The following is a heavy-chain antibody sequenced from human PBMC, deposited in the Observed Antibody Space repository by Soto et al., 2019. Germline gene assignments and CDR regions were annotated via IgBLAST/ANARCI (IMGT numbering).Heavy chain of an antibody. Sequence: QVQLVQSGAEVKKPGASVKVSCKASGYTFTSYGISWVRQAPGQGLEWLGWISAYNGNTNYAQKLQGRVTMTTDTSTSTAYMELRSLRSDDTAVYYCARVPLPLAYCGGDCYSKDNWFDPWGQGTLVTVSS. CDR2: ISAYNGNT. J-gene: IGHJ5*02. V-gene: IGHV1-18*01. D-gene: IGHD2-21*02. CDR3: ARVPLPLAYCGGDCYSKDNWFDP. CDR1: GYTFTSYG.